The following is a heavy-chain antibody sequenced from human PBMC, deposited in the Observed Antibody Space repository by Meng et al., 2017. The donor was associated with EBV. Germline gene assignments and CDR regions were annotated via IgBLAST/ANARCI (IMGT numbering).Heavy chain of an antibody. J-gene: IGHJ4*02. CDR2: IYWDDDK. CDR1: GFSLSTRGVG. Sequence: QLHCEESAPTLAKPHHTLTLTCPFSGFSLSTRGVGVGWIRQPPGKALEWLALIYWDDDKRYSPSLKSRLTITKDTSKNQVVLTMTNMDPVDAATYYCAHIIAARPFDYWGQGTLVTVSS. V-gene: IGHV2-5*02. D-gene: IGHD6-6*01. CDR3: AHIIAARPFDY.